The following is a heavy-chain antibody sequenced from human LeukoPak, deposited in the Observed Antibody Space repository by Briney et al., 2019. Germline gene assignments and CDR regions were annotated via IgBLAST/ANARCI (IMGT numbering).Heavy chain of an antibody. V-gene: IGHV4-39*07. Sequence: KPSETLSLTCSVSGGPISSSRSYWVWIRQPPGKGLEWIGSIYYSGSTYYNPSLKSRVTISVDTSKNQFSLKLSSVTAADTAVYYCARAGREDWFDPWGQGTLVTVSS. CDR1: GGPISSSRSY. CDR3: ARAGREDWFDP. J-gene: IGHJ5*02. CDR2: IYYSGST.